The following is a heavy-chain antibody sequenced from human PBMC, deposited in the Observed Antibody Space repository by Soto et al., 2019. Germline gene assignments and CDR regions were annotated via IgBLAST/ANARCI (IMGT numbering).Heavy chain of an antibody. J-gene: IGHJ4*02. V-gene: IGHV3-23*01. CDR1: GFTFSNHA. CDR2: IRGGGGST. D-gene: IGHD5-12*01. Sequence: EVQLLESGGGLVQPGGSLRLSCTASGFTFSNHAMTWVRQAPGKGLECVAAIRGGGGSTYYVDSVKGRFTIFRVTSKNTLSLHMTGLSVEDTGIYYCADRDIRVSSYWGPGTLVTVS. CDR3: ADRDIRVSSY.